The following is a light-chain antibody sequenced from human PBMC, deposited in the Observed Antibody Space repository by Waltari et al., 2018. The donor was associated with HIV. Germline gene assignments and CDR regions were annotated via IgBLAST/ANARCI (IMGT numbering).Light chain of an antibody. CDR3: QVWDATGDHPGV. Sequence: SYVLTQPPSVSVAPGQTAMIICGGDNIANYTVHWYQQRPGQAPVLVISGNSDRPSGIPERFSGSSAGNTATLTISRVEVGDEAGYFCQVWDATGDHPGVFGGGTKLTVL. CDR2: GNS. CDR1: NIANYT. V-gene: IGLV3-21*02. J-gene: IGLJ3*02.